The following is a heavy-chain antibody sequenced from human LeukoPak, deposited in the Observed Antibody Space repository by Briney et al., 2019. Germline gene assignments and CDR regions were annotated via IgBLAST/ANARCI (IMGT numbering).Heavy chain of an antibody. J-gene: IGHJ5*02. Sequence: PGGSLRLSCAASGFTFDDYAMHWVRQAPGKGLEWVSGISWNSGSIGYADSVKGRFTISRDNARNSLYLQMNSLRAGDTAVYYCARGFGRPWGQGTLVTVSS. V-gene: IGHV3-9*01. CDR1: GFTFDDYA. CDR3: ARGFGRP. D-gene: IGHD3-10*01. CDR2: ISWNSGSI.